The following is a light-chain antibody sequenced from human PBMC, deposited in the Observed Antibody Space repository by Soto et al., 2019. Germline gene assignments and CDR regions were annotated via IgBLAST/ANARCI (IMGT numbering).Light chain of an antibody. Sequence: QSVLTQPPSASGSPGQSITISCTGTSSDVGGFNYVSWQQQHPGKAPKVIIYEVTKRPSGVPDRFSGSKSANTASLTVSGIQAPDEADYYCRTWYASLFSFVFGPGTKVTV. CDR2: EVT. J-gene: IGLJ1*01. CDR3: RTWYASLFSFV. CDR1: SSDVGGFNY. V-gene: IGLV2-8*01.